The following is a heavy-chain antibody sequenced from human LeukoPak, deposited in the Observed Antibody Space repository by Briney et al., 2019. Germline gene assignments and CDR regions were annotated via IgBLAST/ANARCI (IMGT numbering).Heavy chain of an antibody. CDR2: IYTSGST. Sequence: SETLSLTCTVSGASISTYYWSWIRQPAVKGLEWIGRIYTSGSTNYNPSLKSRVTISVDTSKNQFSLKLSSVTAADTAVYYCARVHYGSGSYYFDYWGQGTLVTVSS. CDR3: ARVHYGSGSYYFDY. D-gene: IGHD3-10*01. CDR1: GASISTYY. V-gene: IGHV4-4*07. J-gene: IGHJ4*02.